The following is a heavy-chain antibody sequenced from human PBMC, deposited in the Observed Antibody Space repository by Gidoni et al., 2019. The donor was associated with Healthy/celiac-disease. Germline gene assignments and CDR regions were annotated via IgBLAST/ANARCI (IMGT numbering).Heavy chain of an antibody. CDR3: ATVAGIGGAFDI. CDR2: ISGSGGST. CDR1: GFTFSSYA. Sequence: EVQLLESGGGLVQPGGSLRLSCAASGFTFSSYAMSWVRQAPGKGLEWVSAISGSGGSTYYADAVKGRFTISRDNSKNTLYLQMNSLRAEDTAVYYCATVAGIGGAFDIWGQGTMVTVSS. J-gene: IGHJ3*02. V-gene: IGHV3-23*01. D-gene: IGHD6-19*01.